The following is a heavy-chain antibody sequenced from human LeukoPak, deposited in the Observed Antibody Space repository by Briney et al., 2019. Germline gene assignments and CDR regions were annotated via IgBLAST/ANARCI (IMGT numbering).Heavy chain of an antibody. CDR1: GGSISSYY. V-gene: IGHV4-59*01. D-gene: IGHD4/OR15-4a*01. J-gene: IGHJ4*02. Sequence: SQTLSLTCTVSGGSISSYYWSWIRQPPGKGLEWIGYIYYSGSTNYTPSLKSRVTISVDTSKNQFSLKLSSVTAADTAVYYCARESAKYSPFYYWGQGTLVTVSS. CDR3: ARESAKYSPFYY. CDR2: IYYSGST.